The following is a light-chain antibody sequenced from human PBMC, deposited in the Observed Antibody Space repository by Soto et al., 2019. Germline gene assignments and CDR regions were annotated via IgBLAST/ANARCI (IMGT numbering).Light chain of an antibody. CDR1: QSISSY. CDR2: AAS. V-gene: IGKV1-39*01. Sequence: DIQMTQSPSSLSASVGDRVTITCRASQSISSYLNWYQQKPGKAPKLLIYAASSLQSGVTSRFSGSGSGTDFTLNISSLQPEDVATYYCQQSYSTPPWTFGQGTNVEIK. J-gene: IGKJ1*01. CDR3: QQSYSTPPWT.